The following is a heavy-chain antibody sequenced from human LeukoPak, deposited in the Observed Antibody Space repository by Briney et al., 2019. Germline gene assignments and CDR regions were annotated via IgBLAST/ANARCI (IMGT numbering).Heavy chain of an antibody. D-gene: IGHD6-19*01. V-gene: IGHV1-46*01. CDR2: INPSGGST. CDR3: ARVTYSSGWYLDY. J-gene: IGHJ4*02. CDR1: GYTFTSYY. Sequence: ASVKVSCKTSGYTFTSYYIHWVRQAPGQGLEWMGIINPSGGSTSYAQKSQGRVTMTRDTSTSTVYMYLSSLRSEDTAVYYCARVTYSSGWYLDYWGQGTLVTVSS.